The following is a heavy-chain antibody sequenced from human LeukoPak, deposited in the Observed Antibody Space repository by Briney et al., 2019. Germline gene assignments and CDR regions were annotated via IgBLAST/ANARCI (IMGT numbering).Heavy chain of an antibody. J-gene: IGHJ4*02. CDR2: IYYSGTT. CDR3: ARRGEILTDYACDF. CDR1: GASINSHSHH. Sequence: SDTLSLTCTLAGASINSHSHHWGWIRQPPGKGLEWFGSIYYSGTTSYNPSLESRVTISVDTSKNHFSLKVTSVTPADTAVYYCARRGEILTDYACDFWGQGILVTVSS. D-gene: IGHD3-9*01. V-gene: IGHV4-39*02.